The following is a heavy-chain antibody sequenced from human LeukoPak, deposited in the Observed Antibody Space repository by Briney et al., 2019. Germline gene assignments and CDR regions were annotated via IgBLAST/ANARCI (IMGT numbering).Heavy chain of an antibody. Sequence: ASVKVSCKASGYTFTGYYMHWVRQAPGQGLEWMGWINPNSGGTNYAQKFQGRVTMTRDTSISTAYMELSRLRSDDTAVYYCARVGLDYSDYSYHMDVWGKGTTVTISS. J-gene: IGHJ6*03. D-gene: IGHD4-11*01. CDR2: INPNSGGT. CDR3: ARVGLDYSDYSYHMDV. V-gene: IGHV1-2*02. CDR1: GYTFTGYY.